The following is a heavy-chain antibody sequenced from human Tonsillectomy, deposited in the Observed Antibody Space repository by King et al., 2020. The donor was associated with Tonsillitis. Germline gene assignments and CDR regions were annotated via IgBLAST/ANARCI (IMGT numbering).Heavy chain of an antibody. Sequence: QLVQSGAEVKKPGSSVRVSCKAFGGTFRNYGISWVRQAPGQGLEWMGGLIVNSGTVNYAPKFQGRVTMTADKSTTTAYLELSGLRFEDTAMYYCARDPKWNDQDYFFDYWGQGTLVTVSS. J-gene: IGHJ4*02. CDR2: LIVNSGTV. CDR1: GGTFRNYG. CDR3: ARDPKWNDQDYFFDY. D-gene: IGHD1-1*01. V-gene: IGHV1-69*14.